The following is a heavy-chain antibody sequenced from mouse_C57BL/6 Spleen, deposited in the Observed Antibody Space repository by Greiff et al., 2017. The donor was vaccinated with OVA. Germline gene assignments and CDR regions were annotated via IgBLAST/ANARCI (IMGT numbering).Heavy chain of an antibody. CDR1: GYAFSSYW. D-gene: IGHD2-5*01. Sequence: VQLQQSGAELVKPGASVKISCKASGYAFSSYWMNWVKQRPGKGLEWIGQIYPGDGDTNYNGKFKGKATLTADKSSSTAYMQLSSLTSEDSAVYFCARATYYSNYEGFAYWGQGTLVTVSA. CDR3: ARATYYSNYEGFAY. CDR2: IYPGDGDT. V-gene: IGHV1-80*01. J-gene: IGHJ3*01.